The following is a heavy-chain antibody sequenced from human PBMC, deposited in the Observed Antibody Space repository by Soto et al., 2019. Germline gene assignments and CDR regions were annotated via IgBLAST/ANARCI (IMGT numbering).Heavy chain of an antibody. CDR2: NVVGRGNT. D-gene: IGHD5-18*01. V-gene: IGHV1-58*01. CDR1: GFTFTSSA. Sequence: ASVKVSCKASGFTFTSSAVQWVRQARGQRLEWIGWNVVGRGNTNYAQKFQERVTITRDRSTSTAYMELSSLRSEDTAVYYCAAANTAGIYYYGMDVWGQGTTVTVSS. CDR3: AAANTAGIYYYGMDV. J-gene: IGHJ6*02.